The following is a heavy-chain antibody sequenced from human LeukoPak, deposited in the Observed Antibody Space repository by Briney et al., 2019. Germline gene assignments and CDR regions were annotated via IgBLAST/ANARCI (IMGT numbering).Heavy chain of an antibody. V-gene: IGHV3-30*18. D-gene: IGHD6-19*01. CDR3: AKDSEWLVRGHFDY. CDR1: GFTFSSYG. J-gene: IGHJ4*02. CDR2: ISYDGSNK. Sequence: EGSLRLSCAASGFTFSSYGMHWVRQAPGKGLEWVAVISYDGSNKYYADSVKGRFTISRDNSKNTLYLQMNSLRAEDTAVYYCAKDSEWLVRGHFDYWGQGTLVTVSS.